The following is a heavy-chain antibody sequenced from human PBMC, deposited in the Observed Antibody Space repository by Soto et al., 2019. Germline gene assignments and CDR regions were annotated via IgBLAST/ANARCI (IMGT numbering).Heavy chain of an antibody. J-gene: IGHJ6*02. Sequence: GGSLRLSCAASGFTFSSYSMNWVRQAPGKGLEWVSSISSSGSYIYYADSVKGRFTISRDNAKNSLYLQMNSLRAEDTAVYYCARDSHYYDSSGYHYYYYGMDVWGQGTTVTVSS. V-gene: IGHV3-21*01. CDR2: ISSSGSYI. CDR1: GFTFSSYS. D-gene: IGHD3-22*01. CDR3: ARDSHYYDSSGYHYYYYGMDV.